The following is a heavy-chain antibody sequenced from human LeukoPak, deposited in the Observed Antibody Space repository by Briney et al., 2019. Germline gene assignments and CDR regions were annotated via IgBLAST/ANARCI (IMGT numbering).Heavy chain of an antibody. CDR3: AREGGALAAMAIFDY. J-gene: IGHJ4*02. CDR1: GGSISSYY. CDR2: IYTSGST. Sequence: SETLSLTCTVSGGSISSYYWSWIREPAGKGLECIGRIYTSGSTNYNPSLKGRVTMSVATSKTQFSLKLSSVTAADTAVYYCAREGGALAAMAIFDYCGQGHLVTVSS. D-gene: IGHD5-18*01. V-gene: IGHV4-4*07.